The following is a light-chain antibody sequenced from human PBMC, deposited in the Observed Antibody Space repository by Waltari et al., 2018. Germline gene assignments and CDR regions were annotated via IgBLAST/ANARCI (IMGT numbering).Light chain of an antibody. CDR3: CSYAGSSVL. J-gene: IGLJ2*01. V-gene: IGLV2-11*01. Sequence: QSALTQPRSVSGSPGQSVTISCTGTSSDVGGSDSVSCYQQHPGKAPNLMIYDVTKRPSGVPDRFSGSKSGNTASLTISGLQVEDEADYYCCSYAGSSVLFGGGTKLTVL. CDR1: SSDVGGSDS. CDR2: DVT.